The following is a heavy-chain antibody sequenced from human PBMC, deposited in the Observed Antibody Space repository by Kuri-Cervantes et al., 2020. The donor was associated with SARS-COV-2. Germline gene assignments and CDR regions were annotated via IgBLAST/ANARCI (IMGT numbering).Heavy chain of an antibody. D-gene: IGHD3-9*01. CDR1: GFPFSSYE. CDR3: TRYSYYVGAGYRQDAFDM. J-gene: IGHJ3*02. V-gene: IGHV3-48*03. Sequence: LTCAASGFPFSSYEINWVRQAPGRGLEWLSYISNTGSTIYYADSVKGRFNISRDNDKNSLSLQMNSLRAEDTAVYYCTRYSYYVGAGYRQDAFDMWGQGTMVTVSS. CDR2: ISNTGSTI.